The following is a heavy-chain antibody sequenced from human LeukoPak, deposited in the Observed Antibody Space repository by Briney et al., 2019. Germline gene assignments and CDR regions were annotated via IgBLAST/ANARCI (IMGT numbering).Heavy chain of an antibody. CDR1: GYTFNTYG. CDR2: ISTYSENT. CDR3: ASDSTTVVTMSGVRSPVEY. J-gene: IGHJ4*02. V-gene: IGHV1-18*01. Sequence: ASLKVSCEASGYTFNTYGMSWVRQAPGRGLEWVCSISTYSENTNYEQDFQGRVTMTTDTSTSTAYMEQRSLKSDDTPVYYCASDSTTVVTMSGVRSPVEYWGQGTLVTVSS. D-gene: IGHD4-23*01.